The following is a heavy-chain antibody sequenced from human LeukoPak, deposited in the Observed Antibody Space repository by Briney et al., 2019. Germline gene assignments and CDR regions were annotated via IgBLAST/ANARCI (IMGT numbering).Heavy chain of an antibody. Sequence: GGSLRLSCAASGITFSSYGMSWVRQAPGKGLEWVSSISSTGGTTYYADSVKGRFTISRDNSKNTLYLQMNSLRAEDTAVYYCAKDVYDILTGPDYWGQGTLVTISS. D-gene: IGHD3-9*01. CDR3: AKDVYDILTGPDY. V-gene: IGHV3-23*01. CDR2: ISSTGGTT. J-gene: IGHJ4*02. CDR1: GITFSSYG.